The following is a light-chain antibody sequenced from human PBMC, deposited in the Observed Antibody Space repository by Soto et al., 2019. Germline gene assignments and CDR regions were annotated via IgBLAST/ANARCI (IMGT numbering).Light chain of an antibody. CDR1: QSVSSSY. CDR2: DAS. V-gene: IGKV3-20*01. CDR3: QQYGSSPST. J-gene: IGKJ1*01. Sequence: ENVLTQSPGTLSLSPGERATLSCRASQSVSSSYIAWYQQKPGQAPRLLIYDASSRATGIPDRFSGSGSGTDFTLTISRLEPEDFAVYYCQQYGSSPSTFGQGTKVDIK.